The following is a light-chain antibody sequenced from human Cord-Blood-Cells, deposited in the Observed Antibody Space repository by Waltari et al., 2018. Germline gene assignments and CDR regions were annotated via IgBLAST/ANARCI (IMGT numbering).Light chain of an antibody. CDR1: NIGSKN. V-gene: IGLV3-9*01. Sequence: SYELTQPLSVSVALGQTARLTCGGNNIGSKNVHWYQQKPGQAPVLVIYRDSNRPSGIPERFSGSNSGNTATLTISRAQAGDEADYYCQVWDSSTVAFGGGTKLTVL. CDR3: QVWDSSTVA. CDR2: RDS. J-gene: IGLJ2*01.